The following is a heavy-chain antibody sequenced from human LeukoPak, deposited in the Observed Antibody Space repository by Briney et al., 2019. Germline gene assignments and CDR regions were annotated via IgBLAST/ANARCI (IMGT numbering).Heavy chain of an antibody. Sequence: GGSLRLSCAASGLTVSSKYMSWVRQAPGKGLEWVGRMKSKTDGGTTDYAAPVKGRFTISRDDSKNTLYLQMNSLKTEDTAVYYCTTDCDSTSCYAADAAQWGQGTLVTVSS. V-gene: IGHV3-15*01. CDR3: TTDCDSTSCYAADAAQ. J-gene: IGHJ4*02. D-gene: IGHD2-2*01. CDR2: MKSKTDGGTT. CDR1: GLTVSSKY.